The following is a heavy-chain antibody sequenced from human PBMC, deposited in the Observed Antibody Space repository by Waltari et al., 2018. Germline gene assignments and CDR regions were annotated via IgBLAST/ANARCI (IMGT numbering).Heavy chain of an antibody. CDR2: INPNSGGT. Sequence: QEHLVQSGAEVKKPGASVKVSCKASAYTLTGNYIHWVRQAPGQGLEWMGWINPNSGGTNYAQKFQGRVTVTRDTSISTAYMEVSSLRSDDTAVYYCAKSPWNGPLDYWGQGTLVTVSS. J-gene: IGHJ4*02. CDR3: AKSPWNGPLDY. D-gene: IGHD2-8*01. V-gene: IGHV1-2*02. CDR1: AYTLTGNY.